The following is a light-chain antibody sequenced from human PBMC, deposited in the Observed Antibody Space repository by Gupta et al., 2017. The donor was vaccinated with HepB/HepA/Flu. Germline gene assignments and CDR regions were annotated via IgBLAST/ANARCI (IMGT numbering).Light chain of an antibody. V-gene: IGKV2-28*01. CDR2: LVS. CDR3: RQALQTPRT. J-gene: IGKJ1*01. CDR1: QSLLHSNGYNY. Sequence: DIVMTQSPLSLPVTPGEPASISCRSSQSLLHSNGYNYLDWYLQKPGQSPQLLIYLVSNRASGVPDRFSGSGSGTDFILKISRVEAEDVGVYYCRQALQTPRTFGQGTKVEIK.